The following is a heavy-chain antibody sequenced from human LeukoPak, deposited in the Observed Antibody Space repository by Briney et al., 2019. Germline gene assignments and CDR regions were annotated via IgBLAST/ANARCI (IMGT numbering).Heavy chain of an antibody. V-gene: IGHV5-51*01. J-gene: IGHJ4*02. Sequence: GESLKISCKGSGXSFTTYWIGWVRQMPGKGLEWMGIIYPGDFDTRHSPSFQGQVTISADKSISTAYLQWSSLKASDTAMYYCARARYCSGGSCYAEYWGQGTLVTVSS. CDR2: IYPGDFDT. CDR3: ARARYCSGGSCYAEY. D-gene: IGHD2-15*01. CDR1: GXSFTTYW.